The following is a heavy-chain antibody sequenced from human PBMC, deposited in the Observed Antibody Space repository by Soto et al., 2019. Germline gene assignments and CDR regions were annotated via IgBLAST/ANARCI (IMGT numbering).Heavy chain of an antibody. V-gene: IGHV3-30*18. CDR3: AKDSSGRRGGCDY. CDR1: GFTFSSYG. J-gene: IGHJ4*02. D-gene: IGHD6-19*01. Sequence: QVQLVESGGGVVQPGRSLRLSCAASGFTFSSYGMHGVRQAPGKGLEWVAVISYDGSNKYYADSVKGRFTISRDNSKNTLYLQMNSLRAEDTAVYYCAKDSSGRRGGCDYWGQGTLVTVSS. CDR2: ISYDGSNK.